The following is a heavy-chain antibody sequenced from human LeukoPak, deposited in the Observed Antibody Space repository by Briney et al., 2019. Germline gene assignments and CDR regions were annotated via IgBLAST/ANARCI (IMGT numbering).Heavy chain of an antibody. J-gene: IGHJ3*02. CDR3: ARILAVGAFDI. Sequence: ASVKVSCKASGYTFTNYGMSWVRQAPGQGLEWMGWISTYNGNTNYAQKLQGRVTMTTDTSTSTAYMELRSLRSDDTAMYYCARILAVGAFDIWGQGTMVTVSS. V-gene: IGHV1-18*01. D-gene: IGHD6-19*01. CDR1: GYTFTNYG. CDR2: ISTYNGNT.